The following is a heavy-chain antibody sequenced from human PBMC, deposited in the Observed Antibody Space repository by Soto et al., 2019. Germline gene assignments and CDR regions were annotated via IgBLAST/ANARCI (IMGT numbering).Heavy chain of an antibody. Sequence: QLQLQESGPGLVKPSETLSLTCTISGDSITSGNYIWGWIRQPPGKGLEWIGSFSYSGNSYYDPSLKSRVSMSVDTSNNQFSLKLSSVTAADTAVYYCARPNRSGRHDAFDIWGQGTVVTVST. CDR3: ARPNRSGRHDAFDI. D-gene: IGHD3-10*01. CDR1: GDSITSGNYI. J-gene: IGHJ3*02. CDR2: FSYSGNS. V-gene: IGHV4-39*01.